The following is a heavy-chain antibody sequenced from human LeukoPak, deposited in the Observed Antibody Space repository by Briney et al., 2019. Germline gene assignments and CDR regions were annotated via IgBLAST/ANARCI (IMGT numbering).Heavy chain of an antibody. V-gene: IGHV4-34*01. CDR2: IYESGTT. CDR3: ARRTEWVVAATRAFDI. CDR1: GESLNSYY. Sequence: PSETLSLTCAVYGESLNSYYWSWVRQPPGEGLEWIGEIYESGTTEYNPSLKNRVTISMVPSKQQFSLSLSSVTAADTAVYYCARRTEWVVAATRAFDIWGQGTMVTVSS. J-gene: IGHJ3*02. D-gene: IGHD2-15*01.